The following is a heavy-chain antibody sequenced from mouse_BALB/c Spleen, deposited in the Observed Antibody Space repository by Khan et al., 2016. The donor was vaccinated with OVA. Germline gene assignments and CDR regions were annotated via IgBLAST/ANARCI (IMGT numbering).Heavy chain of an antibody. D-gene: IGHD1-3*01. CDR2: IWAGGST. Sequence: VQRVESGPGLVAPSQSLSITCTVSGFSLTSYGVHWVRQPPGKGLEWLGVIWAGGSTNYNSALMSRLSISKDNSKSQVFLKRNSLQAEDTAMYYCARLEDIWGQGTTLTVSS. V-gene: IGHV2-9*02. CDR3: ARLEDI. CDR1: GFSLTSYG. J-gene: IGHJ2*01.